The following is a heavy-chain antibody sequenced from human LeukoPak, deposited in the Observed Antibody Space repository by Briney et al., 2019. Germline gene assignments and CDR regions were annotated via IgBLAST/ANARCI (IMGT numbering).Heavy chain of an antibody. D-gene: IGHD5-12*01. CDR2: IYTSGST. Sequence: NASQTLSLTCTVSGGSISSGSYYWSWIRQPAGKGLEWIGRIYTSGSTNYNPSLKSRVTISVYTSKNQFSLKLSSVTAADTAVYYCARVPADIVATYYMDVWGKGTTVTVSS. CDR3: ARVPADIVATYYMDV. CDR1: GGSISSGSYY. V-gene: IGHV4-61*02. J-gene: IGHJ6*03.